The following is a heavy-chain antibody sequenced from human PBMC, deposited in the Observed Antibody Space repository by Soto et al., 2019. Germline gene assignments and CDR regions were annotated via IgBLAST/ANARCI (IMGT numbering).Heavy chain of an antibody. CDR3: ARDSGYSSGWLPYYFDY. Sequence: GGSLRLSCAASGFTFGSYAMSWVRQAPGKGLEWVSYISSSSSTIYYADSVKGRFTISRDNAKNSLYLQMNSLRAEDTAVYYCARDSGYSSGWLPYYFDYWGQGNLVTVSS. CDR1: GFTFGSYA. V-gene: IGHV3-48*01. D-gene: IGHD6-19*01. J-gene: IGHJ4*02. CDR2: ISSSSSTI.